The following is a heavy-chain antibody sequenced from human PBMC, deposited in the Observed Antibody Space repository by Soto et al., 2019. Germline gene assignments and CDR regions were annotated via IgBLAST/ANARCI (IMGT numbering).Heavy chain of an antibody. V-gene: IGHV3-7*01. CDR1: GFTFSSYW. CDR3: ARAAPLATLDY. CDR2: IKQDGSEK. D-gene: IGHD1-26*01. J-gene: IGHJ4*02. Sequence: EVQLVESGGGLVQPGGSLRLSCAASGFTFSSYWMSWVRQAPGKGLEWVANIKQDGSEKYYVDSVKGRFTISRDNAKNSLYLQMNSLRADDTAVYYCARAAPLATLDYWGQGTLVTVSS.